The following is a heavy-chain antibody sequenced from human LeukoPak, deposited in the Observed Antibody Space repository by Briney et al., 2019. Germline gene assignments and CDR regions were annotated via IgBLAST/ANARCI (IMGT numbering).Heavy chain of an antibody. V-gene: IGHV4-39*07. Sequence: PSETLSLTCTVSGGSISSYYWGWIRQPPGKGLEWIGSIYYSGSTYYNPSLRSRVTISVDTSKNQFSLKLSSVTAADTAVYYCARASEYYDFWSGYYTTIDYWGQGTLVTVSS. D-gene: IGHD3-3*01. CDR1: GGSISSYY. CDR3: ARASEYYDFWSGYYTTIDY. J-gene: IGHJ4*02. CDR2: IYYSGST.